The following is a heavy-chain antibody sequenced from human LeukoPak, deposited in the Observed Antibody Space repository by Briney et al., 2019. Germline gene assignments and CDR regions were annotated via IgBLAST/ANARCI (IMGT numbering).Heavy chain of an antibody. Sequence: GGSLRLSCAASGFTVSSNYMSWVRQAPGKGLEWVSVIYSGGSTYYADSVKGRFTISRDNSKNTLYLQVNSLRAEDTAVFYCAKKSPIFGVVIPLFDYWGQGTLVSVSS. CDR1: GFTVSSNY. CDR2: IYSGGST. J-gene: IGHJ4*02. D-gene: IGHD3-3*01. CDR3: AKKSPIFGVVIPLFDY. V-gene: IGHV3-53*01.